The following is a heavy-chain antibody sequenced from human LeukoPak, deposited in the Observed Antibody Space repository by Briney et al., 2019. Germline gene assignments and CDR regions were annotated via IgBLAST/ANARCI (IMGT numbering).Heavy chain of an antibody. Sequence: GGSLRLSCAASGFTFSTYWMSWVRQAPGKGLEWVANIKQDGSEKYYVDSVKGRFAISRDNAKNSLFLQMNTLRDEDTAVYYCAKDSLLTVVSPVAASWGQGTLVTVSS. CDR3: AKDSLLTVVSPVAAS. CDR2: IKQDGSEK. D-gene: IGHD4-23*01. CDR1: GFTFSTYW. J-gene: IGHJ5*02. V-gene: IGHV3-7*01.